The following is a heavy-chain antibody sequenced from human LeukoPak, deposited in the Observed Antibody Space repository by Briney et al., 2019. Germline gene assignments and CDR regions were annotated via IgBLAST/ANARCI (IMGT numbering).Heavy chain of an antibody. V-gene: IGHV1-69*04. CDR2: IIPILGIA. J-gene: IGHJ3*02. CDR1: GGTFSSYA. CDR3: ALYRRGYSYDNDAFDI. D-gene: IGHD5-18*01. Sequence: SVKVSCKASGGTFSSYAISWVRQAPGQGLEWMGRIIPILGIANYAQKFQGRVTITADKSTSTAYMELSSLRSGDTAVYYCALYRRGYSYDNDAFDIWGQGTMVTVSS.